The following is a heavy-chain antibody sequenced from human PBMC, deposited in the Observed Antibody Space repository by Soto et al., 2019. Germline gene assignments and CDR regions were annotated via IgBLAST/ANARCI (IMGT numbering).Heavy chain of an antibody. D-gene: IGHD6-13*01. V-gene: IGHV3-21*01. CDR3: TRDASRDSSARGWFDP. CDR2: ISSNSAYI. CDR1: GFTFHSFT. J-gene: IGHJ5*02. Sequence: KSGGSLRLSCAASGFTFHSFTMNWVRQAPGKGLEWVSTISSNSAYIYYTDALRGRFTISRDNAKNSLHLQMNSLRAEDTAVYYCTRDASRDSSARGWFDPWGPGTLVTVSS.